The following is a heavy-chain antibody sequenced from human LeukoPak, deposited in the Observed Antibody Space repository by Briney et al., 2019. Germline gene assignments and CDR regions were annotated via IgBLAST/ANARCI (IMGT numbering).Heavy chain of an antibody. J-gene: IGHJ4*02. CDR3: AKDPNLYCGGDCYFDY. Sequence: GGSLRLSCAASGFTFSNYAISWVRQAPGKGLEWVSGISGSGAGTYYADSVKGRFTISRDNSKNTLYLQMNSLRAADTAVYYCAKDPNLYCGGDCYFDYWGQGALVTVSS. CDR1: GFTFSNYA. D-gene: IGHD2-21*02. V-gene: IGHV3-23*01. CDR2: ISGSGAGT.